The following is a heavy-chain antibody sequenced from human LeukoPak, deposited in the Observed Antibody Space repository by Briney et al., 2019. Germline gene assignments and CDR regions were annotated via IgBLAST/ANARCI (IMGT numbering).Heavy chain of an antibody. CDR1: GYNFPSYW. CDR3: ARQGAGFDY. J-gene: IGHJ4*02. D-gene: IGHD4/OR15-4a*01. V-gene: IGHV5-51*01. CDR2: INPGDSET. Sequence: GESLKISCKGSGYNFPSYWIGRVRQLPGKGLEGMGIINPGDSETRYSPSFQGQVTISADKSISIVYLQWSSLKASDTAMYYCARQGAGFDYWGQGTLVTVSS.